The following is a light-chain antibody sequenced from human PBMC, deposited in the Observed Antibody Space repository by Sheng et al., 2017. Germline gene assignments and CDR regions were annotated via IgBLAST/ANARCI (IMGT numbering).Light chain of an antibody. J-gene: IGKJ4*01. V-gene: IGKV3-20*01. CDR3: QQYGSSPV. CDR1: QSISDY. Sequence: EIVLTQSPDTLSLSPGERATLSCRASQSISDYLVWYQQKPGQPPRLLIYGASSRATGIPDRFSGSGSGTDFTLTISRLEPEDFAVYYCQQYGSSPVFGGGTKVEIK. CDR2: GAS.